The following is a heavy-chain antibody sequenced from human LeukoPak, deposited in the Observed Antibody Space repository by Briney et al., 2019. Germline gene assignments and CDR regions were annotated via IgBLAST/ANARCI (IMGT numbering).Heavy chain of an antibody. D-gene: IGHD2-2*01. Sequence: SETLSLTCAVSGYSISGGYYWSWIRQPPGKGLEWIGEINHSGSTNYNPSLKSRVTISVDTSKNQFSLKLSSVTAADTAVYYCARGQRGRYCSSTSCPIRHYYYMDVWGKGTTVTVSS. CDR2: INHSGST. V-gene: IGHV4-34*01. CDR3: ARGQRGRYCSSTSCPIRHYYYMDV. CDR1: GYSISGGYY. J-gene: IGHJ6*03.